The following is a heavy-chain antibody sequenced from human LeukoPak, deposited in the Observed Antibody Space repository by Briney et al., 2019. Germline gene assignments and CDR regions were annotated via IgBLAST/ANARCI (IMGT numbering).Heavy chain of an antibody. D-gene: IGHD2-2*01. CDR3: ARRQGCSSTACPPDY. Sequence: GESLKISCKGSGYIFTDYWIGWVRQMPGKGLEWMGIIYPGDSDTRYSPSFQGQVTMSADKSISTAYLQWSSLKASDTATYYCARRQGCSSTACPPDYWGQGTLVTVSS. CDR1: GYIFTDYW. CDR2: IYPGDSDT. V-gene: IGHV5-51*01. J-gene: IGHJ4*02.